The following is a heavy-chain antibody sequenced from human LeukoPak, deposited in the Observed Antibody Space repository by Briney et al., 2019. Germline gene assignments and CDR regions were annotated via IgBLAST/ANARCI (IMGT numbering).Heavy chain of an antibody. V-gene: IGHV4-59*01. CDR1: GGSISSYY. CDR2: IYYSGST. Sequence: SETLSLTCTVSGGSISSYYWSWILQPPGKGLEWIGYIYYSGSTNYNPSLKSRVTISVDTSKNQFSLKLSSVAAADTAVYYWSRDPWNGSDNWFDPWGQGTVVTVSS. D-gene: IGHD1-1*01. CDR3: SRDPWNGSDNWFDP. J-gene: IGHJ5*02.